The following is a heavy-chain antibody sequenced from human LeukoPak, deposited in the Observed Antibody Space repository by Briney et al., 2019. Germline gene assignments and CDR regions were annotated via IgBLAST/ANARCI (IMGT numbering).Heavy chain of an antibody. V-gene: IGHV3-21*06. CDR3: ARDLVRGRGWYSSSWYGDY. CDR2: I. CDR1: GFIFSSYT. J-gene: IGHJ4*02. D-gene: IGHD6-13*01. Sequence: GGSLRLSCAASGFIFSSYTMNWVRQAPGKGLEWVSSIVKGRFTISRDNAKNSLYLQMNSLRAEDTAVYYCARDLVRGRGWYSSSWYGDYWGQGTLVTVSS.